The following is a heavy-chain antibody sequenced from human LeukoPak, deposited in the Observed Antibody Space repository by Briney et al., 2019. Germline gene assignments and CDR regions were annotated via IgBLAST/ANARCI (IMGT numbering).Heavy chain of an antibody. CDR3: AKDGRSGWSRMGSGIWYFDY. V-gene: IGHV3-30*18. Sequence: GGSLRLSCAASGFTFSSYGMHWVRQAPGKGLEWVTVISYDGSNKYYADSVKVRFTISRDNSKNTLYLQMNSLRAEDTAVYYCAKDGRSGWSRMGSGIWYFDYWGQGTLVTVSS. D-gene: IGHD6-19*01. CDR1: GFTFSSYG. J-gene: IGHJ4*02. CDR2: ISYDGSNK.